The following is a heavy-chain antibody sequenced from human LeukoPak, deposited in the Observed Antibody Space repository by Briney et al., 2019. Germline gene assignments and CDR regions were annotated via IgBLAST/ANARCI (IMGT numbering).Heavy chain of an antibody. Sequence: GGSLRLSCAASGFTFTDYYMSWIRQAPGKGLEWVSYITNSGTTIYYADSVKGRFTISRDNSKNTLYLQMNSLRAEDTAVYYCARRGEWLTLDYWGQGTLVTVSS. J-gene: IGHJ4*02. CDR1: GFTFTDYY. CDR2: ITNSGTTI. V-gene: IGHV3-11*04. CDR3: ARRGEWLTLDY. D-gene: IGHD3-3*01.